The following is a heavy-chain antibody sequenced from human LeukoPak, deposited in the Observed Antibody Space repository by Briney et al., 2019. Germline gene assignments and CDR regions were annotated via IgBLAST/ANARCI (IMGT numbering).Heavy chain of an antibody. J-gene: IGHJ4*02. CDR3: AHSIQGYCSSASCPGGFYFDY. D-gene: IGHD2-2*01. CDR1: GFSLGTSGVG. Sequence: SGPTLVNPTQTPTLTCTFSGFSLGTSGVGVGWIRQPPGKALEWLALIYWDDDKRYSPSLKSRLTITKDTSKNQVVLTMTNMDPVDTATYYCAHSIQGYCSSASCPGGFYFDYWGQGTLVTVSS. CDR2: IYWDDDK. V-gene: IGHV2-5*02.